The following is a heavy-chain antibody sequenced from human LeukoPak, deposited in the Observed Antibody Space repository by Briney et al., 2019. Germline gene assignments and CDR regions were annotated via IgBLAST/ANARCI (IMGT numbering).Heavy chain of an antibody. CDR2: IYYGGST. CDR3: ARLLAGCPGGRCRAHFDY. D-gene: IGHD2-15*01. CDR1: GDSINSNY. Sequence: PSETLSLTCSVSGDSINSNYWSWMRQPPGKGLEWIGYIYYGGSTNYNPSLKSRVSMSVETSKSQFSLNLSSVTAADTAVYHCARLLAGCPGGRCRAHFDYWGQGTLVTVSS. V-gene: IGHV4-59*01. J-gene: IGHJ4*02.